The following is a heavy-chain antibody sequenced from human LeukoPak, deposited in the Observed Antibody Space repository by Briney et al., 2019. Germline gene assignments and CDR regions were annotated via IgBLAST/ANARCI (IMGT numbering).Heavy chain of an antibody. CDR1: GGSISSYY. CDR2: IYYSGST. CDR3: ARQGVSGWPPLRYYGMDV. D-gene: IGHD6-19*01. J-gene: IGHJ6*02. Sequence: SETLSLTCTVSGGSISSYYWSWIRQPPGKGLEWIGYIYYSGSTNYNPSLKSRVTISVDTSKNQFSLKLSSVTAADTAVYYCARQGVSGWPPLRYYGMDVWDQGTTVTVSS. V-gene: IGHV4-59*08.